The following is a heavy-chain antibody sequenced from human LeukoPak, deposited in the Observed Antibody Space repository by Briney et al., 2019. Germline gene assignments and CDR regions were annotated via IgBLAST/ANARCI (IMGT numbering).Heavy chain of an antibody. CDR3: ARPTTSGWYPH. J-gene: IGHJ3*01. Sequence: PGGSLRLSCAASGFTFSDYDMNWIRQAPGTGLEWVSYITGSSSSKYYADSVKDRFTISRDNAKNSLYLQMNSLRAEDTAVYYCARPTTSGWYPHWGQGTMVTVSS. D-gene: IGHD6-19*01. CDR2: ITGSSSSK. V-gene: IGHV3-48*01. CDR1: GFTFSDYD.